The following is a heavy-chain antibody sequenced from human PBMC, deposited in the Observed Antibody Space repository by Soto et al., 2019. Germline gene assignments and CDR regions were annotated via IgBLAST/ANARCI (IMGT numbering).Heavy chain of an antibody. D-gene: IGHD1-26*01. Sequence: EVQLVESGGGLVQPGGSLRLSCAASGFTFSSYWMHWVRQAPGKGLVWVSRINSDGSSTSSADSVKGRFTISRDNXXXXXXXXXXXXXXXXXXXXXXXXXXXXXXXXTREDYWGQGTLVTVSS. V-gene: IGHV3-74*01. J-gene: IGHJ4*02. CDR3: XXXXXXXXXXTREDY. CDR1: GFTFSSYW. CDR2: INSDGSST.